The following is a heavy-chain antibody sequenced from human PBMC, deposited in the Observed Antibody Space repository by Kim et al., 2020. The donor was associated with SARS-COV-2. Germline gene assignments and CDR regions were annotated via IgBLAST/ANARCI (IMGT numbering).Heavy chain of an antibody. J-gene: IGHJ4*02. CDR1: GYSISSGYY. CDR2: INYSGTT. CDR3: SRGRAEY. Sequence: SETLSLTCTVSGYSISSGYYWGWIRQPPGKGLEWIGNINYSGTTYYNPSLKSRVTVSVDTSKNQFSLKLSFVTAADTAVYYCSRGRAEYWGQGTLVTVSS. V-gene: IGHV4-38-2*02.